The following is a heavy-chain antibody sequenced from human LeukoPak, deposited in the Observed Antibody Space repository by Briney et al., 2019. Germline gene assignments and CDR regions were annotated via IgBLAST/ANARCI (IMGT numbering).Heavy chain of an antibody. CDR3: ARQTGDNAFDI. D-gene: IGHD7-27*01. CDR2: IYPGDSDT. V-gene: IGHV5-51*01. Sequence: GESLKISCKGSGYRFTTYWIGWVRQMPGKGLEWMGIIYPGDSDTRYSPSFQGQATISADKSIPTAYLQWNSLKASDTAMYYCARQTGDNAFDIWGRGTMVTVSS. J-gene: IGHJ3*02. CDR1: GYRFTTYW.